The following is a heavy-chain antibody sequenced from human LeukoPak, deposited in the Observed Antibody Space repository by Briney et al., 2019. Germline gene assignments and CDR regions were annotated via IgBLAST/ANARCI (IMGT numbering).Heavy chain of an antibody. CDR2: MNPNSGNT. D-gene: IGHD6-19*01. Sequence: ASVKVSCKASGYTFTSCDINSVRQATGQGLEWMGWMNPNSGNTGYGQSFQGRITMTRDISIGTAYMELSNLTSDDTAIYYCTRGSSGRRDNWGQGTLVTVSA. CDR3: TRGSSGRRDN. CDR1: GYTFTSCD. V-gene: IGHV1-8*01. J-gene: IGHJ4*02.